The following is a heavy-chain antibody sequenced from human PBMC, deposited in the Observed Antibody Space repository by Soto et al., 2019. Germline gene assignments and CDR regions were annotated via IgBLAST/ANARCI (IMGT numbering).Heavy chain of an antibody. V-gene: IGHV1-69*13. J-gene: IGHJ5*02. CDR1: GGTFSSYA. D-gene: IGHD2-2*01. CDR2: IIPIFGTA. Sequence: GASVKVSCKASGGTFSSYAISWVRQAPGQGLEWMGGIIPIFGTANYAQKFQGRVTITADESTSTAYMELSSLRSEDTAVYYCAREQGYCSSTSCLQNWFDPWGQGTLVTVSS. CDR3: AREQGYCSSTSCLQNWFDP.